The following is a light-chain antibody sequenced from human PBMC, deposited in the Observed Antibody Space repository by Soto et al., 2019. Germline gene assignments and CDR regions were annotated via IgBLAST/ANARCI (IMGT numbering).Light chain of an antibody. Sequence: QPVLTQSPSASASLGASVKLTCTLSSGHSSYAIAWHQQQPEKGPRYLMKLSSDGSHSKGDGIPVRFSGSSSGAERYLTISSLQSEDEADSYCQTWDTGARVVFGGGTKLTVL. CDR2: LSSDGSH. V-gene: IGLV4-69*01. CDR1: SGHSSYA. CDR3: QTWDTGARVV. J-gene: IGLJ2*01.